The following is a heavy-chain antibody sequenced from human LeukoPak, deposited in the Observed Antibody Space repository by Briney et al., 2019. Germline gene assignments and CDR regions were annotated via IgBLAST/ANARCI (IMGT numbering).Heavy chain of an antibody. CDR3: AREGRAYYYGSGSYFDY. Sequence: GGSLRLSCAASGFTFSSYAMHWVRQAPGKGLEWVAVISYDGSNKYYADSVKGRFTISRDNSKNTLYLQMNSLRAEDTAVYYCAREGRAYYYGSGSYFDYWGQGTLVTVSS. CDR1: GFTFSSYA. D-gene: IGHD3-10*01. J-gene: IGHJ4*02. CDR2: ISYDGSNK. V-gene: IGHV3-30*04.